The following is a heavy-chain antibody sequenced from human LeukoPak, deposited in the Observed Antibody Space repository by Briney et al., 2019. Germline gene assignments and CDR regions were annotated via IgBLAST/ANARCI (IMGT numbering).Heavy chain of an antibody. J-gene: IGHJ4*02. CDR3: ARTYGDYYFDY. V-gene: IGHV4-59*01. Sequence: PSETLSLTCTVSGGSISSYYWSWIRQPPGKGLEWIGYIYSSGCTSYKSSLKSRVTISVDTSKNQFSLRLSSVTAADTAVYYCARTYGDYYFDYWGQGTLVTVSS. CDR1: GGSISSYY. D-gene: IGHD4-17*01. CDR2: IYSSGCT.